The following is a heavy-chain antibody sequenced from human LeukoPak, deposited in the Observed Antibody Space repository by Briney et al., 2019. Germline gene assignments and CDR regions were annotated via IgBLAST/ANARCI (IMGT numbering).Heavy chain of an antibody. V-gene: IGHV3-21*01. CDR3: ARGGSVAAADYWYFDL. J-gene: IGHJ2*01. CDR1: GFTFATYT. CDR2: IGATQTYI. Sequence: GGSLRLSCTGAGFTFATYTFNWVRQAPGKGLEWVASIGATQTYIYYADSVKGRFTVSRDNAEKSVYLQMNSLRAEDTAVYYCARGGSVAAADYWYFDLWGRGTLVTVSS. D-gene: IGHD6-13*01.